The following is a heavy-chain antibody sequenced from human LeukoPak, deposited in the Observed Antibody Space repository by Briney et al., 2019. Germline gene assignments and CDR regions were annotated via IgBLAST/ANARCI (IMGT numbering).Heavy chain of an antibody. CDR2: IYHSGST. V-gene: IGHV4-30-2*01. CDR3: ARSRSSGYSYGDFDY. Sequence: PSQTLSLTCAVSGGSISSGGYSWSWIRQPPGKGLEWIGYIYHSGSTYYNPSLKSRVTISVDRSKNQFSLKLSSVTAADTAVYYCARSRSSGYSYGDFDYWGQGTLVTVSS. D-gene: IGHD5-18*01. J-gene: IGHJ4*02. CDR1: GGSISSGGYS.